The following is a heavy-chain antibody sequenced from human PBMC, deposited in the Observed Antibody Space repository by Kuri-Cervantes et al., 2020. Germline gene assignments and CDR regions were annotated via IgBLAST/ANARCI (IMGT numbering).Heavy chain of an antibody. CDR3: ARLLKGYYYFDY. V-gene: IGHV4-34*01. Sequence: SETLSLTCAVYGGSFSGYYWSWIRQPPGKGLEWIGEINHSGSTNYNPPLKSRVTISVDTSKNQFSLKLSSVTAADTAVYYCARLLKGYYYFDYWGQGTLVTVSS. J-gene: IGHJ4*02. CDR2: INHSGST. D-gene: IGHD2-15*01. CDR1: GGSFSGYY.